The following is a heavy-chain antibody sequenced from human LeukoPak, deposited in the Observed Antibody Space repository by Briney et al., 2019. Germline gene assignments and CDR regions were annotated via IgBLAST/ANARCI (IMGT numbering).Heavy chain of an antibody. J-gene: IGHJ4*02. CDR3: ANYHDRRRFDY. V-gene: IGHV3-23*01. CDR2: ISGSGDST. Sequence: GGSLRLSCAASGFTFSSYGMSWVRQAPGKGLEWVSAISGSGDSTFYADSVKGRFTISRDNSKNTLYLQMNRLRAEDTAVYYCANYHDRRRFDYWGQGTLVTVSS. D-gene: IGHD3-22*01. CDR1: GFTFSSYG.